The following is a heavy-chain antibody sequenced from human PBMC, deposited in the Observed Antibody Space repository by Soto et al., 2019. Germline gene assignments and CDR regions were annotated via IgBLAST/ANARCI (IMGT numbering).Heavy chain of an antibody. CDR1: GFTFGDAW. CDR2: ISFDGRHD. CDR3: ASPGERVTTTLNY. Sequence: VGSLRLSCAASGFTFGDAWMTWVRQTPGKGLEWVAVISFDGRHDFYAASVKGRFTISRDNSKNTLYLHMDSLRPEDTSVYYCASPGERVTTTLNYWGQGTLVTVSS. J-gene: IGHJ4*02. V-gene: IGHV3-30*03. D-gene: IGHD1-1*01.